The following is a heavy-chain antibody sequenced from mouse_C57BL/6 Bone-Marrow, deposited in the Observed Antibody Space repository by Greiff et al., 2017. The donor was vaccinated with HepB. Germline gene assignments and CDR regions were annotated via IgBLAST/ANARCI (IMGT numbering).Heavy chain of an antibody. Sequence: QVQLQQSGPELVKPGASVKISCKASGYAFSSSWMNWVKQRPGKGLEWIGRIYPGDGDTNYNGKFKGKATLTADKSSSTAYMQLSSLTSEDSAVYFCARWLLRGDYWGQGTSVTVSS. J-gene: IGHJ4*01. D-gene: IGHD2-3*01. CDR3: ARWLLRGDY. CDR1: GYAFSSSW. V-gene: IGHV1-82*01. CDR2: IYPGDGDT.